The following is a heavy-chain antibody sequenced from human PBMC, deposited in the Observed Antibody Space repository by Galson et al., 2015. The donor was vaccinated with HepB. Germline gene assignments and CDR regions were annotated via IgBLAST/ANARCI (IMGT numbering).Heavy chain of an antibody. J-gene: IGHJ4*02. CDR2: ISSSGSTI. CDR3: ARDCSSTSCPYFDY. Sequence: SLRLSCAASGFTFSDYYMSWIRQAPGKGLEWVSYISSSGSTIYYADSVKGRFTISRDNAKNSLYLQMNSLRAEDTAVYYCARDCSSTSCPYFDYWGQGTLVTVSS. V-gene: IGHV3-11*01. CDR1: GFTFSDYY. D-gene: IGHD2-2*01.